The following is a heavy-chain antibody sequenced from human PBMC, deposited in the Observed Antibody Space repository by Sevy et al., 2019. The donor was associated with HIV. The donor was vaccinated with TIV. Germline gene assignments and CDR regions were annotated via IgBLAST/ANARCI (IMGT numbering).Heavy chain of an antibody. Sequence: RGSLRLSCAASGFTFSKYSMSWVRQPPGKGLEWVSTLSFGCGEINYADSVKGRFTISRDNSKSSVYLQMNNLRLEDTAVYYCAREGCTKPHDYWGQGTLVTVSS. CDR1: GFTFSKYS. CDR3: AREGCTKPHDY. V-gene: IGHV3-23*01. CDR2: LSFGCGEI. D-gene: IGHD2-8*01. J-gene: IGHJ4*02.